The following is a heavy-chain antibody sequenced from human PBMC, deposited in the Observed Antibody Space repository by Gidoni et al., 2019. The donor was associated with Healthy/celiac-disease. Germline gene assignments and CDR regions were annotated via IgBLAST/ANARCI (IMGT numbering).Heavy chain of an antibody. CDR3: ARDFWGYCSGGSCCL. CDR1: GFTFSSYS. J-gene: IGHJ4*02. Sequence: EVQLVESGGGLVKPGGSLRLSCAASGFTFSSYSMNWVRQAPGKGLEWVSSISSSSSYIYYADSVKGRFTISRDNAKNSLYLQMNSLRAEDTAVYYCARDFWGYCSGGSCCLWGQGTLVTVSS. D-gene: IGHD2-15*01. CDR2: ISSSSSYI. V-gene: IGHV3-21*01.